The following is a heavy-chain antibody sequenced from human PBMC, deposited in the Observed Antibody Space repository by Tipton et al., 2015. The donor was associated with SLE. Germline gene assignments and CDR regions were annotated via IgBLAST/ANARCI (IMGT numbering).Heavy chain of an antibody. D-gene: IGHD7-27*01. CDR1: GFTFSSYA. CDR2: ISGSGGST. CDR3: ARVVTGGAFDI. V-gene: IGHV3-23*01. Sequence: SLRLSCAASGFTFSSYAMSWVRQAPGKGLEWVSAISGSGGSTYYADSVKGRFTISRDNAKNSLYLQMNSLRAEDTAVYYCARVVTGGAFDIWGQGTMVTVSS. J-gene: IGHJ3*02.